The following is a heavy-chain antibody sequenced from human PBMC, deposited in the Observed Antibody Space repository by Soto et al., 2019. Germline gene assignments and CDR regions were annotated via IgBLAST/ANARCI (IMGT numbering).Heavy chain of an antibody. Sequence: ASVKVSCKGSGYTFRRHGMHWVRQAPGQGLEWMGWINTDDGHTVYAEKFRGRVTITRDTSANTAYMDLSSLRLEDTAVYYCAIEETGSANWDYWG. J-gene: IGHJ4*01. CDR1: GYTFRRHG. CDR2: INTDDGHT. D-gene: IGHD3-10*01. V-gene: IGHV1-3*04. CDR3: AIEETGSANWDY.